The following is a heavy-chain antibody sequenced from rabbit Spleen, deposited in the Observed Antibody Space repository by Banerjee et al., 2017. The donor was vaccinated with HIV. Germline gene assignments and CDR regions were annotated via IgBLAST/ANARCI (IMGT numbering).Heavy chain of an antibody. Sequence: QLEESGGGLVKPWASLTLTCKASGIDFTNYYITWVRQAPGKGLEWIGIIYAAKGSTDYASGVNGRFTISSHNAQNTLYLQLNSLTVADTATYFCVRGASSSGYYNLWGPGTLVTVS. CDR1: GIDFTNYY. D-gene: IGHD1-1*01. CDR3: VRGASSSGYYNL. J-gene: IGHJ4*01. V-gene: IGHV1S7*01. CDR2: IYAAKGST.